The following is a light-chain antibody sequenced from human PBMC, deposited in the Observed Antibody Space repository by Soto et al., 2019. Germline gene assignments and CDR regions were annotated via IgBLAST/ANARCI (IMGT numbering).Light chain of an antibody. CDR1: QSVGSW. Sequence: EIVLTQSPATLASSPGESATLSCRASQSVGSWLAWFQQKTGQSPTLLIYDASNRTTGIPARFSGSGSGTDFTLSISSLEPEDFAVYYCHLRLSWPPVTFGQGTKLVIK. V-gene: IGKV3-11*01. CDR3: HLRLSWPPVT. CDR2: DAS. J-gene: IGKJ2*01.